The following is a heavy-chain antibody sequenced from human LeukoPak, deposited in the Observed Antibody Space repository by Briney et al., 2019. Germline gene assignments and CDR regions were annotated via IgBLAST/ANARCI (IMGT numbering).Heavy chain of an antibody. CDR2: IYSGGST. CDR1: GFTVSSSD. Sequence: PGGSLRLSCAASGFTVSSSDMSWVRQAPGKGLEWVPVIYSGGSTYYADSVKGRFTISRDNSKNTLYLQMNSVRAEDTAVYYCARDQEYWGQGTLVTVSS. V-gene: IGHV3-53*01. J-gene: IGHJ4*02. CDR3: ARDQEY.